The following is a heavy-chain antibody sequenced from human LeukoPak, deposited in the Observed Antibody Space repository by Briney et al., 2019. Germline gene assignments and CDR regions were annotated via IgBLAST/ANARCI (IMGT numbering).Heavy chain of an antibody. V-gene: IGHV3-30-3*01. CDR1: GFTFSTHA. CDR3: ARAWNDWFDP. J-gene: IGHJ5*02. D-gene: IGHD1-1*01. Sequence: GGSLRLSCAASGFTFSTHAIHWVRQAPGKGLEWVAVTSYDGSNKYYADSVKGRFTISRDNAKNSLYLQMNSLRAEDTAVYYCARAWNDWFDPWGQGTLATVSS. CDR2: TSYDGSNK.